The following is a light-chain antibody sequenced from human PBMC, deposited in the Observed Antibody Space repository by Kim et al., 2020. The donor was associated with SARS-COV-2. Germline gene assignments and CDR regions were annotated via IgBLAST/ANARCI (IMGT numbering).Light chain of an antibody. CDR3: QSYDATNQV. CDR1: SGNIASNF. V-gene: IGLV6-57*01. Sequence: GKTVTSSCTRSSGNIASNFVQWDQQRPGSSPTIVIYEDYQRPSGVPDRFAGSIDRSANSASLTISGLKTEDEADYYCQSYDATNQVFGGGTQLTVL. CDR2: EDY. J-gene: IGLJ3*02.